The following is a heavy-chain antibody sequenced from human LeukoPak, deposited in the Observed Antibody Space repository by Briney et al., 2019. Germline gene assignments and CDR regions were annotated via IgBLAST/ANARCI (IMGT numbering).Heavy chain of an antibody. CDR1: GFTFSTYS. CDR2: ISSSSSII. Sequence: GGSLRLSCAASGFTFSTYSMNWVRQAPGKGLEWVSYISSSSSIIYYADSVKGRFTISRDNAKNSLYLQMNSLRAEDTAVYYCARGSTYYDSSGQVPFDYWGQGTLVTVSS. D-gene: IGHD3-22*01. CDR3: ARGSTYYDSSGQVPFDY. V-gene: IGHV3-48*01. J-gene: IGHJ4*02.